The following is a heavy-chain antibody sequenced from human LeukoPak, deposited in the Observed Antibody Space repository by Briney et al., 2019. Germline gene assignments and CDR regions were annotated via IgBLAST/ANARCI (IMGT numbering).Heavy chain of an antibody. CDR2: INPSGGST. Sequence: ASVKVSCKASGYTFTSYYMHWVRQAPGQGLEWMGIINPSGGSTNYAQKFQERVTITRDMSTGTAYMELSSLRSEDTAVYFCAADQGYSYGRDGFDIWGQGTMVTVSS. CDR1: GYTFTSYY. D-gene: IGHD5-18*01. V-gene: IGHV1-46*01. J-gene: IGHJ3*02. CDR3: AADQGYSYGRDGFDI.